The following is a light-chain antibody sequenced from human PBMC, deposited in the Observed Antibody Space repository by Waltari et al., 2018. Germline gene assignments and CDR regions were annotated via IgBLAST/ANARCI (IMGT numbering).Light chain of an antibody. Sequence: DIVMTQSPDSLAVSLGVSATIHCKSSQSVLSSSNNKNYLAWYQQKPGQPPKLLIYWASTRESGVPDRFSGSGSETDFTFTISTLQAEDVAVYYCHQYYSNPQTFGQGTKVEMK. CDR3: HQYYSNPQT. CDR1: QSVLSSSNNKNY. V-gene: IGKV4-1*01. J-gene: IGKJ1*01. CDR2: WAS.